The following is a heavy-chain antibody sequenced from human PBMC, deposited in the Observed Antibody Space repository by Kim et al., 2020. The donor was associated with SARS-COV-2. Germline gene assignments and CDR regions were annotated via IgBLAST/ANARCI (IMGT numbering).Heavy chain of an antibody. CDR2: FYSPWNT. CDR3: VRAPDT. CDR1: GGSITYSYRYY. V-gene: IGHV4-39*07. J-gene: IGHJ5*02. Sequence: SETLSLTCTVSGGSITYSYRYYWVWVRQPPGQGLEWIGSFYSPWNTYYSPSLKSRGTISVDTSKGQFSLKVNSVTAADTAISYCVRAPDTWGQGTLVTVSS.